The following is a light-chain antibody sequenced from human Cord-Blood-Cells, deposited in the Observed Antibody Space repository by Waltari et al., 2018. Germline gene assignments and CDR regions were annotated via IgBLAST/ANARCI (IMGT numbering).Light chain of an antibody. CDR1: SSAVGGYNY. Sequence: QSALTQPRSVSGSPGPSVTISCTRTSSAVGGYNYVSWYQQHPGKAPKLMIYDVSKRPSVVPDRFSGSKSGNTASLTISGLQAEDEADYYCCSYAGSYVVFGGGTKLTVL. CDR3: CSYAGSYVV. V-gene: IGLV2-11*01. J-gene: IGLJ2*01. CDR2: DVS.